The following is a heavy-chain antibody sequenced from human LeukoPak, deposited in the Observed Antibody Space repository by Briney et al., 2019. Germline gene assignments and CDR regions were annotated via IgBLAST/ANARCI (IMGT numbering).Heavy chain of an antibody. CDR3: ARQRDDYRKGNYFDC. V-gene: IGHV4-34*01. Sequence: GSLRLSCAASGFTFSNAWMSWVRQPPGKGLEWIGEINHSGSTNYNPSLNSRVTMSVDTSKDRLSLRLSSVTAADTAVYYCARQRDDYRKGNYFDCWGQGTLVTVSS. CDR1: GFTFSNAW. D-gene: IGHD5-24*01. CDR2: INHSGST. J-gene: IGHJ4*02.